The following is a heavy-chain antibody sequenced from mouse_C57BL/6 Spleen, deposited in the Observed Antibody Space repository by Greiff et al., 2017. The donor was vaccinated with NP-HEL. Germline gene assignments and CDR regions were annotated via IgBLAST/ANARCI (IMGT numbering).Heavy chain of an antibody. D-gene: IGHD1-1*01. CDR3: ARGHYYGSSPYAMDY. J-gene: IGHJ4*01. Sequence: QVHVKQSGAELVRPGTSVKVSCKASGYAFTYCLIEWVKQRPGQGLEWIGVINPGSGGTNYNEKFKGKATLTADKSSSTAYMQLSSLTSEDSAVYFCARGHYYGSSPYAMDYWGQGTSVTVSS. V-gene: IGHV1-54*01. CDR1: GYAFTYCL. CDR2: INPGSGGT.